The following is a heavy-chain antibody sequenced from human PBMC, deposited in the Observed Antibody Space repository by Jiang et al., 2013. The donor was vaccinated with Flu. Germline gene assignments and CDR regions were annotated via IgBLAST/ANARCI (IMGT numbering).Heavy chain of an antibody. CDR2: IYYSGST. J-gene: IGHJ4*02. Sequence: TLSLTCTVSGGSISSYYWSWIRQPPGKGLEWIGYIYYSGSTNYNPSLKSRVTISVDTSKNQFSLKLSSVTAADTAVYYRAREALYCSSTSCPFDYRGQGTLVTVSS. V-gene: IGHV4-59*01. CDR1: GGSISSYY. D-gene: IGHD2-2*01. CDR3: AREALYCSSTSCPFDY.